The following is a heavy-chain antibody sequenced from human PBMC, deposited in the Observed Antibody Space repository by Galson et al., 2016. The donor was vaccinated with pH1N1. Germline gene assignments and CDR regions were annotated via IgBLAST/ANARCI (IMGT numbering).Heavy chain of an antibody. V-gene: IGHV1-69*13. CDR3: ATFSSSSSWRSLDV. Sequence: SVKVSCKASGATFNSYGIHWVRQAPGKGLEWMGDINPVFGTTNYAQRFQDRVTITAHDTELSGLRSEDTAIYYCATFSSSSSWRSLDVWGRGTTVTVS. J-gene: IGHJ3*01. D-gene: IGHD6-6*01. CDR2: INPVFGTT. CDR1: GATFNSYG.